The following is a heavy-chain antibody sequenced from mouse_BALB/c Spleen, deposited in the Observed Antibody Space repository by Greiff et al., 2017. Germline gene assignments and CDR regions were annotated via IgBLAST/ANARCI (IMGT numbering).Heavy chain of an antibody. J-gene: IGHJ4*01. V-gene: IGHV3-2*02. D-gene: IGHD2-14*01. CDR2: ISYSGST. CDR3: AFAYYRYDGGYAMDY. Sequence: DVQLQESGPGLVKPSQSLSLTCTVTGYSITSDYAWNWIRQFPGNKLEWMGYISYSGSTSYNPSLKSRISITRDTSKNQFFLQLNSVTTEDTATYYCAFAYYRYDGGYAMDYWGQGTSVTVSS. CDR1: GYSITSDYA.